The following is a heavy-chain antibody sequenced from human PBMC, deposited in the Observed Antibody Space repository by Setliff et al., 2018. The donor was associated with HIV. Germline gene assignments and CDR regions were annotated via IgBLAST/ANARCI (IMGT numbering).Heavy chain of an antibody. V-gene: IGHV1-2*06. CDR3: ARDWNYYGSGSYPGY. CDR1: GYTFTGYY. Sequence: GASVKVSCKASGYTFTGYYMHWVRQAPGQGLEWMGRINPNSGGTNYAQKFQGRVTMTRDTSISTAYMELSRPRSDDTAVYYCARDWNYYGSGSYPGYWGQGTLVTVSS. CDR2: INPNSGGT. D-gene: IGHD3-10*01. J-gene: IGHJ4*02.